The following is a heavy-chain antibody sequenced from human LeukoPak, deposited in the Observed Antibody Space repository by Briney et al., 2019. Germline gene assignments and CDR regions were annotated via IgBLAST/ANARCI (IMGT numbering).Heavy chain of an antibody. V-gene: IGHV3-53*01. J-gene: IGHJ3*02. D-gene: IGHD6-19*01. CDR2: IYSGGST. CDR3: AKDLGYSSGWYFGAFDI. CDR1: GFTVSSNY. Sequence: GGSLRLSCAASGFTVSSNYMNWVRQAPGKGLERVSVIYSGGSTYYADSVKGRFTISRDNSKNTLYLQMSCLRAEDTAVYCCAKDLGYSSGWYFGAFDIWGQGTMVTVSS.